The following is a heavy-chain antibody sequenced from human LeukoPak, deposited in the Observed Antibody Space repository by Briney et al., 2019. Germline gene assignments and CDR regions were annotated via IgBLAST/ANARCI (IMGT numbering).Heavy chain of an antibody. CDR1: GFTFRSYE. Sequence: RGSLRLSCEDSGFTFRSYEMNWVRQAPGKVLEWIAYLSSSGSAFSYADSVKGRFTIARDNAKNSVYLEMNSLRADDTAVYYCARSARLMKGVVEVTALDDWGQGTLVTVSS. CDR3: ARSARLMKGVVEVTALDD. V-gene: IGHV3-48*03. CDR2: LSSSGSAF. J-gene: IGHJ4*02. D-gene: IGHD3-3*01.